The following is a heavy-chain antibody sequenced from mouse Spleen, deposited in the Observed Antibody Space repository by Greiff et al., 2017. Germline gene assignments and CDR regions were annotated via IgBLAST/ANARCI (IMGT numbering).Heavy chain of an antibody. Sequence: QVQLQQSGAELVRPGASVTLSCKASGYTFTDYEMHWVKQTPVHGLEWIGAIDPETGGTAYNQKFKGKAILTADKSSSTAYMELRSLTSEDSAVYYCTRGGLRRLDVWGTGTTVTVSS. CDR3: TRGGLRRLDV. CDR1: GYTFTDYE. CDR2: IDPETGGT. J-gene: IGHJ1*03. V-gene: IGHV1-15*01. D-gene: IGHD2-2*01.